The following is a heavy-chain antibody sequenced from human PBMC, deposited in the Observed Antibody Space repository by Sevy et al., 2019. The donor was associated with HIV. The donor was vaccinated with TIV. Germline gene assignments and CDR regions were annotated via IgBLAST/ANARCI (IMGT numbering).Heavy chain of an antibody. D-gene: IGHD6-13*01. CDR3: AKDIGAAAGTGYYYYGMDV. CDR1: GFTFDDYA. Sequence: GGSLRLSCAASGFTFDDYAMHWVRQAPGKGLEWVSGISWNSGSIGYADSVKGRFTISRDNAKNSLYLQMNSLGAEDTALYYCAKDIGAAAGTGYYYYGMDVWGQGTTVTVSS. CDR2: ISWNSGSI. J-gene: IGHJ6*02. V-gene: IGHV3-9*01.